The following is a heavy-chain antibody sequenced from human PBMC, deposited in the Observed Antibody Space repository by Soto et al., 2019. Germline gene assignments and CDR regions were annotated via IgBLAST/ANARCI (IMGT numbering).Heavy chain of an antibody. CDR3: ARQTYLTYFDI. D-gene: IGHD3-16*01. V-gene: IGHV4-39*01. CDR1: RGSIQSSTYY. Sequence: QLQLQESGPGLVKPSETLSLTCTVSRGSIQSSTYYWGWLRQPPGKGLVWIGTVYYNGSPYFNPSLKSRLTLSGDPSQNQFSLRLASVTAADTAVYYCARQTYLTYFDIWGQGTMVTVSS. CDR2: VYYNGSP. J-gene: IGHJ3*02.